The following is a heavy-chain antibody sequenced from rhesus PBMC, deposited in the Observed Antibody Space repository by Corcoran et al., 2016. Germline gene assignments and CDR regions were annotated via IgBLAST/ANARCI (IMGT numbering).Heavy chain of an antibody. CDR2: IYGSSTST. V-gene: IGHV4S10*01. J-gene: IGHJ6*01. CDR3: ARDLAGTFYYYGLDS. Sequence: QVQLQESGPGVVKPSETLSLTCAVSGGSLSDSYRWHWIRPPPGKGLEGIGYIYGSSTSTNYNPSLKSRVTISKDTSKNQFSLKLSSVTAADTAVYYCARDLAGTFYYYGLDSWGQGVVVTVSS. CDR1: GGSLSDSYR. D-gene: IGHD1-1-1*01.